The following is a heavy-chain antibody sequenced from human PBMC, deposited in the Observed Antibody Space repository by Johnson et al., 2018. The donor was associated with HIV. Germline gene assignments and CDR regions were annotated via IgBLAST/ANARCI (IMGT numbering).Heavy chain of an antibody. D-gene: IGHD6-13*01. CDR1: GFTFSDYG. Sequence: VQLVESGGGVVQPGRSLRLSCAVSGFTFSDYGMHWVRQAPGKGLEWVAVISYDGRYKYYADSVKGRFTISRDNSKNTLYLQMNSLRAGDTAVYYCARARDSWSSSWLSRDNAFDIWGQGTMVTVSS. CDR3: ARARDSWSSSWLSRDNAFDI. V-gene: IGHV3-30*03. CDR2: ISYDGRYK. J-gene: IGHJ3*02.